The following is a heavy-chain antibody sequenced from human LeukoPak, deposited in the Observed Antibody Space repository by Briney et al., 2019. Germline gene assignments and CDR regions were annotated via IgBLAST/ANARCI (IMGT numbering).Heavy chain of an antibody. V-gene: IGHV3-23*05. CDR1: GFTFGSYA. CDR3: ALRINVIIN. D-gene: IGHD3-22*01. J-gene: IGHJ4*02. CDR2: IDGSARST. Sequence: GGSLRLSCAASGFTFGSYAMSWVRQAPGKGLEWVSAIDGSARSTYYADSVKGRFTISRDKSKNTLYVQMNSLRAEDTAVYYCALRINVIINWGQGTLVTVSS.